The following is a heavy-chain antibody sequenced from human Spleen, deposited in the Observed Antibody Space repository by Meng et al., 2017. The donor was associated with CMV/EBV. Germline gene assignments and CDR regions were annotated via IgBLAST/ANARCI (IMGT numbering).Heavy chain of an antibody. Sequence: GESLKISCAASGFTFRSYVMHWVRQAPGRGLEWVTVVSYDGSHQYYADSVNGRFTISRDDSKNTAYLQMNSLKPDDTALYYCTTSYFGPVYGGQGTPVTVSS. CDR2: VSYDGSHQ. D-gene: IGHD3-9*01. CDR1: GFTFRSYV. V-gene: IGHV3-30*03. CDR3: TTSYFGPVY. J-gene: IGHJ4*02.